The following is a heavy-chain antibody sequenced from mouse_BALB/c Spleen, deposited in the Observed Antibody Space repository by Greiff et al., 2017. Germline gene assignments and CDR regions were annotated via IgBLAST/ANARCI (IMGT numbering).Heavy chain of an antibody. D-gene: IGHD4-1*01. CDR1: GFTFSSYG. CDR3: ARLTGTRDYYAMDY. Sequence: EVKLMESGGDLVKPGGSLKLSCAASGFTFSSYGMSWVRQTPDKRLEWVATISSGGSYTYYPDSVKGRFTISRDNAKNTLYLQMSSLKSEDTAMYYCARLTGTRDYYAMDYWGQGTSVTVSS. J-gene: IGHJ4*01. V-gene: IGHV5-6*01. CDR2: ISSGGSYT.